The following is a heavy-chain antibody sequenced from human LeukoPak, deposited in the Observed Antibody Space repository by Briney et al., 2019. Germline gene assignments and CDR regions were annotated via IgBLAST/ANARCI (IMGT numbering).Heavy chain of an antibody. V-gene: IGHV3-9*01. D-gene: IGHD3-9*01. CDR3: AKDIRYDILTGYSYFDY. Sequence: GGSLRLSCAASGFTFDDSAMHWVRQAPGKGREWVSGISWNSGSIGYADSVKGRFTISRDNAKNSLYLQMNSLRAEDTALYYCAKDIRYDILTGYSYFDYWGQGTLVTVSS. CDR1: GFTFDDSA. CDR2: ISWNSGSI. J-gene: IGHJ4*02.